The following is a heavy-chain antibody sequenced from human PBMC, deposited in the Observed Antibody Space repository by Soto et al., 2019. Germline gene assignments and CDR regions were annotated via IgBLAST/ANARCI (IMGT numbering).Heavy chain of an antibody. CDR3: VRDLNGSGDY. J-gene: IGHJ4*02. CDR1: GGSTTSDY. D-gene: IGHD3-10*01. CDR2: IFHSLGA. V-gene: IGHV4-59*01. Sequence: PSEILSLTCTVSGGSTTSDYWSWIRQPPGKGLEWLGYIFHSLGAKYNPSLGSRGTISLDTSKNQLSLSLRSVTAADTAIYFCVRDLNGSGDYWGQGTLVTVSS.